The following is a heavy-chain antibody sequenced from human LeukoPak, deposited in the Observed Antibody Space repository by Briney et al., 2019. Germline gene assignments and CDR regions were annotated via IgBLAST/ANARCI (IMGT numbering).Heavy chain of an antibody. CDR3: ARDRLGGSGSNGGWFDP. D-gene: IGHD6-19*01. J-gene: IGHJ5*02. CDR2: IYYSGST. Sequence: PSETLSLTCTVSGGSISSYYWSWIRQPPGKGLEWIGYIYYSGSTNYNPSLKSRVTISVDTSKNQFSLKLSSVTAADTAVYYCARDRLGGSGSNGGWFDPWGQGTLVTVSS. V-gene: IGHV4-59*01. CDR1: GGSISSYY.